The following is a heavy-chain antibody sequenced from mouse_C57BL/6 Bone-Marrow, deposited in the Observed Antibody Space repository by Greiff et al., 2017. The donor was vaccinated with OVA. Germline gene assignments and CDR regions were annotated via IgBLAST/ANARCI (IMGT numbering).Heavy chain of an antibody. CDR3: ARDRGGITVVEGLYDFDY. V-gene: IGHV5-4*01. CDR1: GFTFSSYA. Sequence: EVQLVESGGGLVKPGGSLKLSCAASGFTFSSYAMSWVRQTPEKRLEWVATISDGGSYTYYPDNVKGRFTITRDNAKNNLYLQMSHLKSEDTAMYYWARDRGGITVVEGLYDFDYGGQGTTLTVSS. D-gene: IGHD1-1*01. CDR2: ISDGGSYT. J-gene: IGHJ2*01.